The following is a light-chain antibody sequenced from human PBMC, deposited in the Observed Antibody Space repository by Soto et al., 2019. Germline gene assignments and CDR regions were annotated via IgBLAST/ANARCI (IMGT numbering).Light chain of an antibody. CDR2: CAS. Sequence: EIVLTQSPGTLSLSPGERATLSCRASQSVSSSSLAWYQQKPGQAPRLLIYCASSRATGIPDSFSDSGSGTDFTVTISRLEPEACAVYYCQQYGSSPLTFGQGTKVEIK. V-gene: IGKV3-20*01. CDR3: QQYGSSPLT. J-gene: IGKJ1*01. CDR1: QSVSSSS.